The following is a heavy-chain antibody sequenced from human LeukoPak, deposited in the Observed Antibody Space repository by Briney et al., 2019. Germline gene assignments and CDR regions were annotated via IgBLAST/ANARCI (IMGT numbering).Heavy chain of an antibody. D-gene: IGHD3-16*01. CDR2: IYYSGST. CDR1: GGSIRSSYYY. V-gene: IGHV4-39*01. J-gene: IGHJ4*02. CDR3: ARLGSDVLGIH. Sequence: PSETLSLTCTVSGGSIRSSYYYWGWIRQPPGKGLEWIGSIYYSGSTYYNPSLKSRVTISVDTSKNQFSLKLSSVTAADTAVYYCARLGSDVLGIHWGQGTLVTVSS.